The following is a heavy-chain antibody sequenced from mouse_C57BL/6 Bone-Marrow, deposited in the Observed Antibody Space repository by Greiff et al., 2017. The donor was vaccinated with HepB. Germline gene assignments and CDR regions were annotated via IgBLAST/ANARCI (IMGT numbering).Heavy chain of an antibody. Sequence: QVQLQQPGAELVKPGASVKLSCKASGYTFTSYWMQWVKQRPGQGLEWIGEIDPSDSYTNYNQKFKGKATLTVDTSSSTAYVQLGSLTSEDSAVYYCARYYGSGGFAYWGQGTLVTVSA. J-gene: IGHJ3*01. CDR2: IDPSDSYT. CDR1: GYTFTSYW. D-gene: IGHD1-1*01. CDR3: ARYYGSGGFAY. V-gene: IGHV1-50*01.